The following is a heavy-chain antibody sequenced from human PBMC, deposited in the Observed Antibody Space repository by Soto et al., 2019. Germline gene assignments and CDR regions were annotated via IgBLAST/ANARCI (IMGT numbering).Heavy chain of an antibody. D-gene: IGHD5-18*01. V-gene: IGHV3-9*01. CDR2: ISWNSGSI. CDR3: AKDMTVAMASGVAFDI. J-gene: IGHJ3*02. Sequence: PGGSLRLSCAASGFTFDDYAMHWVRQAPGKGLEWVSGISWNSGSIGYADSVKGRFTISRDNAKNSLYLQMNSLRAEDTALYYCAKDMTVAMASGVAFDIWGQGTMVTVSS. CDR1: GFTFDDYA.